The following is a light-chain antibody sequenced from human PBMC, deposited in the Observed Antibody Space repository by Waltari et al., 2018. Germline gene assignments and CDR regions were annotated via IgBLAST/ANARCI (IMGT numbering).Light chain of an antibody. CDR2: EGS. CDR3: SSYAGGRTVV. V-gene: IGLV2-23*01. Sequence: QSALTQPASVSGSPGQSITISCTGTSSDVGTYNLVSWYQQHPGKAPKLMIYEGSKRPSGVSNRVSGSKSGNRASLTISGLQAEDEADYYCSSYAGGRTVVFGGGTKLTVL. CDR1: SSDVGTYNL. J-gene: IGLJ2*01.